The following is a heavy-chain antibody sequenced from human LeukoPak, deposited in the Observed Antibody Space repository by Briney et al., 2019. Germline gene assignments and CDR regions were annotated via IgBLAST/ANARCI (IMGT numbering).Heavy chain of an antibody. Sequence: GGSLRLSCAASGFTFSSYWMSWVRQAPGKGLEWVANIKQDGSEKYYVDSVKGRFTISRDNAKNSLYLQMNSLRAEDTAVYYCAKAILYYYDSSGYQPDYWGQGTLVTVSS. CDR1: GFTFSSYW. J-gene: IGHJ4*02. D-gene: IGHD3-22*01. V-gene: IGHV3-7*03. CDR3: AKAILYYYDSSGYQPDY. CDR2: IKQDGSEK.